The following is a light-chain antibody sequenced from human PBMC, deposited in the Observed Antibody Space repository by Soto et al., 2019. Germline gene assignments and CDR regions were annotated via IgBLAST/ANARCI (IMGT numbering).Light chain of an antibody. Sequence: EIGLTQSPGTLSLSPGERATLSCRASQSVSSSYLAWYQQKPGQAPRLLIYGASSRATGIPDTFSGSGSGTDFTLTISRLEPEDFAVYYCQQDGGSPGTFGQGNKVEIK. J-gene: IGKJ1*01. CDR3: QQDGGSPGT. CDR2: GAS. V-gene: IGKV3-20*01. CDR1: QSVSSSY.